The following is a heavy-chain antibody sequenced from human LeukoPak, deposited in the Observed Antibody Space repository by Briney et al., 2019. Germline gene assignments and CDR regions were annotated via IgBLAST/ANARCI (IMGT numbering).Heavy chain of an antibody. D-gene: IGHD3-10*01. V-gene: IGHV3-30*04. CDR3: ARDQRSYYGSGSYYRLGY. CDR1: GFTFSSYA. CDR2: ISYDGSNK. Sequence: GGSLRLSCAASGFTFSSYAMHWVRQAPGKGLEWVAVISYDGSNKYYADSVKGRFTISRDNSKNTLYLQMNRLRAEDTAVYYCARDQRSYYGSGSYYRLGYWGQGTLVTVSS. J-gene: IGHJ4*02.